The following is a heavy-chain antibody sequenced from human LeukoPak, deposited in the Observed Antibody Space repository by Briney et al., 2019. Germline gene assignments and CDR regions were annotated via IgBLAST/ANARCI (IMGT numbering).Heavy chain of an antibody. Sequence: ASVKVSCKASGYTFTNYAMHWVRQAPGQRLEWMGWINAGNGNTKYSQKFQGRVTITRDMSTSTAYMELSSLRSEDTAVYYCAAGNWNYEKGAAGDYWGQGTLVTVSS. J-gene: IGHJ4*02. V-gene: IGHV1-3*01. CDR1: GYTFTNYA. CDR3: AAGNWNYEKGAAGDY. D-gene: IGHD1-7*01. CDR2: INAGNGNT.